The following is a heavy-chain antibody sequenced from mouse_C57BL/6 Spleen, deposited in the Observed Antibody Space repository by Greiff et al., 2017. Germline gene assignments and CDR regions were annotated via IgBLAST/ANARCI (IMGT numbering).Heavy chain of an antibody. Sequence: VKVVESGPGLVAPSQSLSITCTVSGFSLTSYAISWVRQPPGKGLEWLGVIWTGGGTNYNSALKSRLSISKDNSKSQVFLKMNSLQTDDTARYYCARPYGSSFDWYFDVWGTGTTVTVSS. D-gene: IGHD1-1*01. J-gene: IGHJ1*03. CDR3: ARPYGSSFDWYFDV. CDR1: GFSLTSYA. V-gene: IGHV2-9-1*01. CDR2: IWTGGGT.